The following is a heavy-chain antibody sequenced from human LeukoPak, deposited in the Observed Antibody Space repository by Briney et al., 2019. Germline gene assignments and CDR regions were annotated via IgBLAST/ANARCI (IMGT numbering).Heavy chain of an antibody. D-gene: IGHD6-19*01. J-gene: IGHJ3*02. CDR1: GYTFPSYG. CDR2: ISAYNGNT. Sequence: ASVKVSYKASGYTFPSYGISWVRQAPGQGLEWMGWISAYNGNTNYAQKLQGRVTMTTDTSTSTAYMELRSLRSDDTAVYYCARDVRQWLGPGGGAFDIWGRGTMLTVSS. CDR3: ARDVRQWLGPGGGAFDI. V-gene: IGHV1-18*01.